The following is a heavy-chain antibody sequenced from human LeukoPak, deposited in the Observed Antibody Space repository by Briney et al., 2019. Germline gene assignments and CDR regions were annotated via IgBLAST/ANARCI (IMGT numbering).Heavy chain of an antibody. J-gene: IGHJ6*03. V-gene: IGHV1-46*01. CDR1: GYTFTSYY. CDR3: AYLGDGYNGYYYYMDV. D-gene: IGHD5-24*01. Sequence: ASVKVSCKASGYTFTSYYMHWVRQAPGQGLEWMGIINPSGGSTSYAQKFQGRVTITADESTSTAYMELSSLRSEDTAVYYCAYLGDGYNGYYYYMDVWGKGTTVTISS. CDR2: INPSGGST.